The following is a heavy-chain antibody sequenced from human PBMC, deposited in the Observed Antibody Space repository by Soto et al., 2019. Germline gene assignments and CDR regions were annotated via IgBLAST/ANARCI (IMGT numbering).Heavy chain of an antibody. J-gene: IGHJ6*02. V-gene: IGHV3-13*05. D-gene: IGHD7-27*01. CDR1: GFTFSSYD. Sequence: EVQLVESGGGLVQPGGSLRLSCAASGFTFSSYDMHWVRQATGKGLEWVSAIGTAGDPYYPGSVKGRFTISRENAKNSVYVQMNSLRAGDTAVYYCARGGIVTGDYYYYGMDVWGQGTTVTVSS. CDR3: ARGGIVTGDYYYYGMDV. CDR2: IGTAGDP.